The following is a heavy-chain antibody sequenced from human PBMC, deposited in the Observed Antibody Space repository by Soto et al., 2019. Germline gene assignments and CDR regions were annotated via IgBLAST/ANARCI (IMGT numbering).Heavy chain of an antibody. CDR2: ISYDGNNQ. CDR1: GVSFNTFA. V-gene: IGHV3-30*18. D-gene: IGHD3-10*01. Sequence: PGWCPRISCASSGVSFNTFAVHGLRQAPGSGMEWGAFISYDGNNQFFAESVKGRVTIYRDNSEKTVHLQITSLRGGDTAVYYCVKDIYSRSYSSSYFHIWGQGTFVSVS. J-gene: IGHJ4*02. CDR3: VKDIYSRSYSSSYFHI.